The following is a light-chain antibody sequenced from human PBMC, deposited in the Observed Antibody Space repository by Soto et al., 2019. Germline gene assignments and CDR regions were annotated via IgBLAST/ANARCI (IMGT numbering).Light chain of an antibody. J-gene: IGKJ1*01. Sequence: EPVLTQSPGTLSLSPGERATLSCRASQTVSNTYFGWYQQKPGQAPRLLIYGASTRATGIPDRFSGSGSGTDFTLTISRLEAEDYAVYYCQQYTGSPEWTFGQGTKVEIK. CDR3: QQYTGSPEWT. CDR2: GAS. CDR1: QTVSNTY. V-gene: IGKV3-20*01.